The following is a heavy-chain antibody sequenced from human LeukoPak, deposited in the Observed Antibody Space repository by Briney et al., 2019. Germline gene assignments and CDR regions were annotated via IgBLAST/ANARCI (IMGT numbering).Heavy chain of an antibody. D-gene: IGHD4-17*01. Sequence: GGSLRLSCAASGFTFNSYAMRWVRQAPGKGLEWVSVISGSGGTTYYADSVKGWFTIARNNCKNCLYIQINSLRAEDTAVYYCAKAQSGYSDLEYWGQGTLVTISS. CDR2: ISGSGGTT. CDR1: GFTFNSYA. J-gene: IGHJ4*02. CDR3: AKAQSGYSDLEY. V-gene: IGHV3-23*01.